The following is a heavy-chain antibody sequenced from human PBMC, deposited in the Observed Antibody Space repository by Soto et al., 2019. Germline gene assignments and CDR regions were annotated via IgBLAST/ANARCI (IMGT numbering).Heavy chain of an antibody. CDR1: GFTFSSYG. Sequence: GGSLRLSCAASGFTFSSYGMHWVRQAPGKGLEWVAVISYDGSNKYYADSVKGRFTISRDNSKNTLYLQMNSLRAEDTAVYYCAKLCSGGSCQNPRDAFEIWGHGTMVTVSS. CDR3: AKLCSGGSCQNPRDAFEI. V-gene: IGHV3-30*18. D-gene: IGHD2-15*01. J-gene: IGHJ3*02. CDR2: ISYDGSNK.